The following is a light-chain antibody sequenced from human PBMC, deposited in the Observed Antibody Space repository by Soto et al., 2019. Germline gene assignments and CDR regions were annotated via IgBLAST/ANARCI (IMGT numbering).Light chain of an antibody. V-gene: IGKV1-5*03. CDR1: QSISSW. CDR3: QQYNSYSIT. Sequence: DIQMTQSPSTLSASLGDRVTITCRASQSISSWFACYQQQPGKAPKILIYKESSLESGVPSRFSGSGSGTEFTLTISSLQPDDFATYYCQQYNSYSITFGQGTRLEIK. J-gene: IGKJ5*01. CDR2: KES.